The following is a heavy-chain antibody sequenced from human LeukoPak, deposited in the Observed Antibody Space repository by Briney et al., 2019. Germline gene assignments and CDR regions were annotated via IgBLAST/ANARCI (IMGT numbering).Heavy chain of an antibody. CDR2: IGGSSTTI. V-gene: IGHV3-48*01. J-gene: IGHJ4*02. CDR1: GFTFSTYS. D-gene: IGHD3-22*01. Sequence: GGSLRLSCAASGFTFSTYSMNWVRQAPGKGLEWVSYIGGSSTTINYADSVKGRFTISRDDARNSLYLQMNSLRAEDTAVYYCARVSRVYYDSSGYPYWGQGTLVTVSS. CDR3: ARVSRVYYDSSGYPY.